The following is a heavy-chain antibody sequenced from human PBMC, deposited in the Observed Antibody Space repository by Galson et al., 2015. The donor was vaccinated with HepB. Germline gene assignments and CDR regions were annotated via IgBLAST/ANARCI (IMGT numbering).Heavy chain of an antibody. CDR2: IRSKSNSYAT. CDR3: TRWMVGGVAFDY. V-gene: IGHV3-73*01. J-gene: IGHJ4*02. D-gene: IGHD3-10*01. CDR1: GFTFSDSA. Sequence: SLRLSCAVSGFTFSDSAVHWVRQASGKGLEWVGRIRSKSNSYATAYAASVKGRFTISRDDSKNTAYLQMNSLKTEDTAVYYCTRWMVGGVAFDYWGQGTLVTASS.